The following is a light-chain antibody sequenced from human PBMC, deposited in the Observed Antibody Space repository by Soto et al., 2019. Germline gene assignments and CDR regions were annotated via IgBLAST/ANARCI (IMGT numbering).Light chain of an antibody. V-gene: IGLV1-36*01. CDR1: XSNIGNNA. J-gene: IGLJ2*01. CDR3: AAWDDRLNGVI. Sequence: QSVLTQPPSVSEAPRQRVTISCSGSXSNIGNNAVSWYQQLPGKAPKLLIYYDDLLPSGVSDRFSGSKSGTSASLAISGLQSEDEADYYCAAWDDRLNGVIFGGGTKLTVL. CDR2: YDD.